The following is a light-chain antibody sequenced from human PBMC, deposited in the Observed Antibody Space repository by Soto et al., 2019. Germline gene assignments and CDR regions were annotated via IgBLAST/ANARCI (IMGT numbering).Light chain of an antibody. V-gene: IGKV1-12*01. CDR3: HQASSFPYT. CDR1: QDIQKW. CDR2: AAS. Sequence: DIQMTQSPSFVSASLGDTINITCRASQDIQKWLAWYQQKPGKAPKVLIYAASNLESGVSSRFSGSGSGTEFSLTISSLQNEDFATYFCHQASSFPYTFGPGTKVDIK. J-gene: IGKJ3*01.